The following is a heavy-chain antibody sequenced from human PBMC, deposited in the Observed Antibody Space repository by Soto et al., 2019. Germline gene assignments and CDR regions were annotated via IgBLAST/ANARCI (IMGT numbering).Heavy chain of an antibody. CDR3: AGRVIINHDAFDI. CDR2: IYPGDSDI. D-gene: IGHD3-3*01. Sequence: GESLKLSCKGSGYSFTSYWIGWVRQMPGKGLEWMGIIYPGDSDIRYSPSFQGQVTISADKSISTAYLQWSSLKASDTAMYYCAGRVIINHDAFDIWGQGTMVTVSS. J-gene: IGHJ3*02. CDR1: GYSFTSYW. V-gene: IGHV5-51*01.